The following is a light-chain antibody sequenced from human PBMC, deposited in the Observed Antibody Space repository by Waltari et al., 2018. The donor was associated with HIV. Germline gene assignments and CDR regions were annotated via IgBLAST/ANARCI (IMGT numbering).Light chain of an antibody. CDR2: EDS. CDR3: YSTDSSGNPL. Sequence: SYDLPQPPSVSVSPGPTPWITSSGDALPPKSALWYQQKSGQAPVLVIYEDSKRPSGIPARFSCSSSGTMATLTIRGAQVEDEADYYCYSTDSSGNPLFGGGTKLTVL. V-gene: IGLV3-10*01. CDR1: ALPPKS. J-gene: IGLJ2*01.